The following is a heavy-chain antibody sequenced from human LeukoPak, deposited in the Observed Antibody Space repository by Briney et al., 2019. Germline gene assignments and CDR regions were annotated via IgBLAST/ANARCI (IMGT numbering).Heavy chain of an antibody. D-gene: IGHD3-10*01. CDR1: GGSISSGGYY. CDR3: VGSGWFGELPDY. V-gene: IGHV4-31*03. Sequence: PSETLSLTCTVSGGSISSGGYYWSWIRQHPGKGLDWIGYIYYSGSTYYNPSLKSRVTISVDTSKNQFSLKLSSVTAADTAAYYCVGSGWFGELPDYWGQGTLVTVSS. J-gene: IGHJ4*02. CDR2: IYYSGST.